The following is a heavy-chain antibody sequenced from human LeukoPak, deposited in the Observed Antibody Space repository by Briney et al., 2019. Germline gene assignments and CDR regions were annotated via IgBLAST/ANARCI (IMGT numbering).Heavy chain of an antibody. Sequence: GSLRLSCAASGFTFSSYSMNWVRQAPGKGLEWIGSIYYSGSTYYNPSLKSRVTISVDTSKNQFSLKLSSVTAADTAVYYCARDPQDAFDIWGQGTKVTVSS. CDR2: IYYSGST. J-gene: IGHJ3*02. CDR1: GFTFSSYS. CDR3: ARDPQDAFDI. V-gene: IGHV4-39*07.